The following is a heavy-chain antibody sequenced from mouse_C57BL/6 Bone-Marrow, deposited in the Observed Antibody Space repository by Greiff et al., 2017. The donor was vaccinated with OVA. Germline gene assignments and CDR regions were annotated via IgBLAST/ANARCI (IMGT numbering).Heavy chain of an antibody. Sequence: EVKLVESGPELVKPGASVKISCKASGYSFTDYNMNWVKQRNGKSLEWIGVINPNYGTTSYNQKFKGKATLTVDQSSSTSYMKLNSLTSEDSAVYYGAFYYGSSYRYVDVWGTGTTVTVSS. CDR2: INPNYGTT. J-gene: IGHJ1*03. D-gene: IGHD1-1*01. V-gene: IGHV1-39*01. CDR3: AFYYGSSYRYVDV. CDR1: GYSFTDYN.